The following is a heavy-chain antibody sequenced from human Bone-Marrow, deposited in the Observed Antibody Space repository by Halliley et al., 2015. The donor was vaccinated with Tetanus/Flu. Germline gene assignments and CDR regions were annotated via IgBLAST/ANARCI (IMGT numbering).Heavy chain of an antibody. CDR1: GFTFSSYG. CDR3: ANSNMRFLELYNMDV. J-gene: IGHJ6*02. D-gene: IGHD3-3*01. Sequence: SLRLSCAASGFTFSSYGMHWVRQAPGKGPEWVAVISNDGDKKYSADSAKRRFTISRDTYKNTLYLQMNILRNGDTATYSCANSNMRFLELYNMDVWGPGTPVPVSS. CDR2: ISNDGDKK. V-gene: IGHV3-30*18.